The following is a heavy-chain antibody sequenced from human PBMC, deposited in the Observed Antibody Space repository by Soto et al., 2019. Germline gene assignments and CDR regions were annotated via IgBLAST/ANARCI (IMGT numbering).Heavy chain of an antibody. J-gene: IGHJ6*03. CDR3: ARLRLELPDYYMDV. V-gene: IGHV4-39*01. CDR2: IYYSGST. D-gene: IGHD1-7*01. CDR1: GGSISSSSYY. Sequence: QLQLQESGPGLVKPSETLSLTCTVSGGSISSSSYYWGWIRQPPGKGLEWIGSIYYSGSTYYNPSLNSRVTISVDTSKTQFSLKLSSVTAADTAVYYCARLRLELPDYYMDVSGKGTTVTVSS.